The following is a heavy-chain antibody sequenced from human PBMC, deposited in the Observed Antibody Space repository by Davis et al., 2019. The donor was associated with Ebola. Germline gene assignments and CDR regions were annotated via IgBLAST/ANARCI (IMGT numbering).Heavy chain of an antibody. Sequence: PGGSLRLSCAASGFTFSSYGMHWVRQAPGKGLEWVAVISYDGSNKYYADSVKGRFTISRDNAKNSLYLQMNSLRAEDTAVYYCARDALSTGSLVYYYGMDVWGKGTTVTVSS. CDR2: ISYDGSNK. CDR1: GFTFSSYG. CDR3: ARDALSTGSLVYYYGMDV. D-gene: IGHD1-26*01. V-gene: IGHV3-30*03. J-gene: IGHJ6*04.